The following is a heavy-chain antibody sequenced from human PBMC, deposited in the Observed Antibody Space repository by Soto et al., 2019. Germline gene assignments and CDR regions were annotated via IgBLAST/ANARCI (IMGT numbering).Heavy chain of an antibody. CDR1: GFTFSDYY. J-gene: IGHJ4*02. CDR3: ARSGDSYSSSWYFDY. Sequence: QVQLVESGGGLVKPGGSLRLSCAASGFTFSDYYMSWIRQAPVKGLEWVSYISSSSSYTNYADSVKGRFTISRDNAKNSLYLQMNSLRAEDTAVYYCARSGDSYSSSWYFDYWGQGTLVTVSS. CDR2: ISSSSSYT. V-gene: IGHV3-11*05. D-gene: IGHD6-13*01.